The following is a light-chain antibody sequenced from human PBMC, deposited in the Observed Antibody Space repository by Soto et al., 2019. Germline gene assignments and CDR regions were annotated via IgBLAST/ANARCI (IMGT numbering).Light chain of an antibody. J-gene: IGKJ2*01. V-gene: IGKV3-15*01. CDR2: GAS. Sequence: EIVMTQSPATLSVSPGERATLFCRASKSLSSNLAWYQQKPGQAPRLLIYGASTRATGIPARFSGSGSGTEFTLAISSLQSEDFAVYYCQQGYTFGQGTKLEIK. CDR1: KSLSSN. CDR3: QQGYT.